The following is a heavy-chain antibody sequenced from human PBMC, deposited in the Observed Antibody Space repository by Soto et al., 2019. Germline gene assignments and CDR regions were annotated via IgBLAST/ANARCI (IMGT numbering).Heavy chain of an antibody. CDR3: ARVRQIYDFWSGYRKVVGHYGMDV. V-gene: IGHV1-2*04. CDR2: INPNSGGT. D-gene: IGHD3-3*01. J-gene: IGHJ6*02. Sequence: ASVKVSCKASGYTFTGYYMHWVRQAPGQGLEWMGWINPNSGGTNYAQKFQGWVTMTRDTSISTAYMELSRLRSDDTAVYYCARVRQIYDFWSGYRKVVGHYGMDVWGQGTTVTVSS. CDR1: GYTFTGYY.